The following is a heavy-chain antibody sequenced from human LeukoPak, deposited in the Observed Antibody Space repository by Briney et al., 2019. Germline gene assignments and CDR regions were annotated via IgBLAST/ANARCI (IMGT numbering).Heavy chain of an antibody. CDR3: ARRKAVRPRDYYFDY. CDR2: VYYSGST. Sequence: SETLSLTCTVSDDSVSSDNYYWSWIRQPPGKGLEWIGYVYYSGSTNYNPSFRSRVTISVDTSKNQFSLRLSSVTAADTAVYFCARRKAVRPRDYYFDYWGQGTLVTVSS. CDR1: DDSVSSDNYY. D-gene: IGHD6-6*01. J-gene: IGHJ4*02. V-gene: IGHV4-61*01.